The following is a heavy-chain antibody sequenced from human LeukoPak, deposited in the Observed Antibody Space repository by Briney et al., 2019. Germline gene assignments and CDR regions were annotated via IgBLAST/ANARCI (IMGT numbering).Heavy chain of an antibody. J-gene: IGHJ4*02. CDR3: AGGLGIAAAAGTG. CDR1: GGSISGSTYY. CDR2: ISYSGST. Sequence: SETLSLTCTVSGGSISGSTYYWGWIRQPPGKGLEWIGSISYSGSTYYNPSLKSRVTISVDTSKNQFSLKESSVTAADTAVYYCAGGLGIAAAAGTGWGQGTLVTVSS. V-gene: IGHV4-39*01. D-gene: IGHD6-13*01.